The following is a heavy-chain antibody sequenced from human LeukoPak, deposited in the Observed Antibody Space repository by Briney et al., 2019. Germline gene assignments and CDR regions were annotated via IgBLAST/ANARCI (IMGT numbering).Heavy chain of an antibody. Sequence: PSETLSLTCAVYGGSFSGYYWSWIRQPPGKGREWIGEIKHSGSTNYNTSLKSRVTISVDTSKNQFSLKRSVVTSADRAGCYCARVYYGRCYDYWYFDLWGRGTLVTVSS. D-gene: IGHD3-10*01. V-gene: IGHV4-34*01. CDR1: GGSFSGYY. CDR3: ARVYYGRCYDYWYFDL. J-gene: IGHJ2*01. CDR2: IKHSGST.